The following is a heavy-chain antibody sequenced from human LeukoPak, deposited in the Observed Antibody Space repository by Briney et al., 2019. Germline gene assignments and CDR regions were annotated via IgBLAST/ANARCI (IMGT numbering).Heavy chain of an antibody. J-gene: IGHJ4*02. D-gene: IGHD2-15*01. CDR1: GFTFNDYE. CDR3: ARDSDVHCSGGSCTIFDY. V-gene: IGHV3-48*03. CDR2: ISSSGSIT. Sequence: PGGSLRLSCAASGFTFNDYEMTWVRQAPGKGLEWISYISSSGSITSHADSVKGRFTISRDNAKKSLYLQMNSLRAEDTAIYYCARDSDVHCSGGSCTIFDYWGQGTLVTVSS.